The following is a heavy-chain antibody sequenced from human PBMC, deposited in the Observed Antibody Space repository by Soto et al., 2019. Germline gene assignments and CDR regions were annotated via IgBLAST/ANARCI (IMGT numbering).Heavy chain of an antibody. CDR2: FFSDAER. D-gene: IGHD4-17*01. J-gene: IGHJ6*02. Sequence: QVTLKESGPVLVKPTETLTLTCSVSGFSLTNGRMGVSWIRQPPGKALEWLAHFFSDAERSYSTSMQSRLNMYKDSSGSQVVLTMTNMAPADTATYFCARMDCDYNFYGLDVWGHGIAVTVSS. CDR3: ARMDCDYNFYGLDV. V-gene: IGHV2-26*01. CDR1: GFSLTNGRMG.